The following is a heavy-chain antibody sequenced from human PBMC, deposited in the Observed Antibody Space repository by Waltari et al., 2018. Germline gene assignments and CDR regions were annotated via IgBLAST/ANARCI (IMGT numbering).Heavy chain of an antibody. Sequence: VQLVQSGTEVKKHGASVRVTCKASGYPFTDYGISWVRQAPGQGLEWMGCIRPHNGNPKYLQKFQGRVTMTTDTSTRTAYMELRSLRSDDTAVYYCGRDRGVDTVWFWGQGTLVTVSS. CDR1: GYPFTDYG. J-gene: IGHJ4*02. CDR2: IRPHNGNP. D-gene: IGHD5-18*01. V-gene: IGHV1-18*01. CDR3: GRDRGVDTVWF.